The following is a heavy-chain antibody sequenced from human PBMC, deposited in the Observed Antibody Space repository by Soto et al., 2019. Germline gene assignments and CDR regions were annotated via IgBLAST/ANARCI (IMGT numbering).Heavy chain of an antibody. Sequence: QVQLVQSGAEVKKPGSSVKVSCKASGGTLSSYAISWVRQAPGQGLEWMGGIIPIFGTENYAQKFQGRVTITADKSMNTAYMELSSLRSEDTAVYYCARDNYYDTSGYYHYYFDYWGQGTLVTVSS. CDR3: ARDNYYDTSGYYHYYFDY. D-gene: IGHD3-22*01. CDR2: IIPIFGTE. CDR1: GGTLSSYA. J-gene: IGHJ4*02. V-gene: IGHV1-69*06.